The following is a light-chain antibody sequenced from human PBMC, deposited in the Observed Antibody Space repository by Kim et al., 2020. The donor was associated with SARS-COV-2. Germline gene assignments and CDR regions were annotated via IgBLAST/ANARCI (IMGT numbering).Light chain of an antibody. Sequence: EIVLTQSPATLSVSPGERATLSCRASQSVSSNLAWYQQKPGQAPRLLIYGASIRATGITARFSGSGSGTEFTLTISSLQSEDLAVYHCQQYNNWPETFGRGTKLEI. V-gene: IGKV3-15*01. CDR2: GAS. CDR1: QSVSSN. CDR3: QQYNNWPET. J-gene: IGKJ4*02.